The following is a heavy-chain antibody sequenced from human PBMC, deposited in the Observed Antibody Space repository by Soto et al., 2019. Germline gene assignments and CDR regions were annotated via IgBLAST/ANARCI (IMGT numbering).Heavy chain of an antibody. CDR2: IYYSGST. CDR3: ARYCSGGSCYRVGTYYYYGMDV. V-gene: IGHV4-59*08. Sequence: QVQLQESGPGLVKPSETLSLTCTVSGGSISSCYWSWIRQPPGKGLEWIGYIYYSGSTNYNPSLRSRVTTSVDTSKNQFSLKLSSVTAADTAVYYCARYCSGGSCYRVGTYYYYGMDVWGQGTTVTVSS. D-gene: IGHD2-15*01. CDR1: GGSISSCY. J-gene: IGHJ6*02.